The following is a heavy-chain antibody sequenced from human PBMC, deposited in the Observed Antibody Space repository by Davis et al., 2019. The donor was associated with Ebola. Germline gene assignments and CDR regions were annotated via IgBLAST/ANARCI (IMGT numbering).Heavy chain of an antibody. V-gene: IGHV3-21*01. Sequence: LSLTCAASGFTFSSYSMNWVRQAPGKGLEWVSSISSSSSYIYYADSVKGRFTISRDNAKNSLYLQMNSLRAEDTAVYYCARGEYCSSTSCYAAFDYWGQGTLVTVSS. CDR3: ARGEYCSSTSCYAAFDY. CDR1: GFTFSSYS. CDR2: ISSSSSYI. J-gene: IGHJ4*02. D-gene: IGHD2-2*01.